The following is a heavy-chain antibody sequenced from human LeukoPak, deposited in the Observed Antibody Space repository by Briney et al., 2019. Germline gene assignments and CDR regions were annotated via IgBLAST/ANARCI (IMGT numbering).Heavy chain of an antibody. Sequence: GASVKVSCKASGCTFTGYYMHWVRQAPGQGLEWMGWINPNSGGTNYAQKFQGRVTMTRDTSISTAYMELSRLRSDDTAVYYCARDRVTMVRGVIITLDYYYGMDVWGQGTTVTVSS. V-gene: IGHV1-2*02. CDR3: ARDRVTMVRGVIITLDYYYGMDV. CDR1: GCTFTGYY. D-gene: IGHD3-10*01. J-gene: IGHJ6*02. CDR2: INPNSGGT.